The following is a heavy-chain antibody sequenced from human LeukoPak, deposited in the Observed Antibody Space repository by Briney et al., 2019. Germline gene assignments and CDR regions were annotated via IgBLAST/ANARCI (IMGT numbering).Heavy chain of an antibody. D-gene: IGHD2-8*01. CDR2: MNPNSGNT. CDR3: ARDSVLMVYAMRDWFDP. J-gene: IGHJ5*02. CDR1: GYTFASYD. V-gene: IGHV1-8*01. Sequence: ASVKVSCKASGYTFASYDINWVRQATGQGLEWMGWMNPNSGNTGYAQKFQGRVTMTRDTSISTAYMELSRLRSDDTAVYYCARDSVLMVYAMRDWFDPWGQGTLVTVSS.